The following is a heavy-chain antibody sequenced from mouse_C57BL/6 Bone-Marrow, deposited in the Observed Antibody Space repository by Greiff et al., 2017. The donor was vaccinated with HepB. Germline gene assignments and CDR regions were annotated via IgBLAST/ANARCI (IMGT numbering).Heavy chain of an antibody. J-gene: IGHJ2*01. CDR1: GYTFTSYW. Sequence: QVQLQQSGAELARPGASVKLSCKASGYTFTSYWMHWVKQRPGQGLEWIGEIDPSDSYTNYNQKFKGKSTLTVDKSSSTAYMQLSSLTSEDSAVYYCARGPYYGSSYGYFDYWGQGTTLTVSS. CDR3: ARGPYYGSSYGYFDY. D-gene: IGHD1-1*01. CDR2: IDPSDSYT. V-gene: IGHV1-69*01.